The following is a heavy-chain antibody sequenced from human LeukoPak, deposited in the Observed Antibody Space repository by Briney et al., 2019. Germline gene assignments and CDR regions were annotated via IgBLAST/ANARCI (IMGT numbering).Heavy chain of an antibody. D-gene: IGHD3-10*01. CDR2: LYSAGSR. J-gene: IGHJ4*02. CDR1: GFTVSSNY. V-gene: IGHV3-66*01. Sequence: GESLRLSCAASGFTVSSNYMAWVRQAPGKGLEWVSILYSAGSRYYADSVRGRFTISRDDSKNTLYLQMNSLRADDTAVYYCASGGLGARKYYSDPFHYWGQGTLVTVSS. CDR3: ASGGLGARKYYSDPFHY.